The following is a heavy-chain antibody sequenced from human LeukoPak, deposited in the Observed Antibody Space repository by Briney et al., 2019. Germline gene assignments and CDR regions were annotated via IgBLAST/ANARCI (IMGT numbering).Heavy chain of an antibody. CDR1: GYTFTGYY. CDR2: INPNSGGT. D-gene: IGHD3-16*02. Sequence: ASVKVSCKASGYTFTGYYMHWVRQAPGQGLEWMGWINPNSGGTNYAQKFQGRVTMTRDTSISTAYMELSRLRSDDTAVYYCARGRPPHRRIMITFGGVIAPYYFDYWGQGTLVTVSS. CDR3: ARGRPPHRRIMITFGGVIAPYYFDY. V-gene: IGHV1-2*02. J-gene: IGHJ4*02.